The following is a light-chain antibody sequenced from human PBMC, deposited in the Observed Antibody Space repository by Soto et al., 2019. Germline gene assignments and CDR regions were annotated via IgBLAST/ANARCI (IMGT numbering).Light chain of an antibody. CDR1: QRVASSN. CDR2: GAS. Sequence: EIVLTQSPGTLSLSPGESATLSCRASQRVASSNIACYRQKPGQPPWLLIYGASNRATGIPDRFSGSGSGADFTITSSRLEAEDSAVYYCQHYGSSPPYTFGQGTKVKIK. J-gene: IGKJ2*01. CDR3: QHYGSSPPYT. V-gene: IGKV3-20*01.